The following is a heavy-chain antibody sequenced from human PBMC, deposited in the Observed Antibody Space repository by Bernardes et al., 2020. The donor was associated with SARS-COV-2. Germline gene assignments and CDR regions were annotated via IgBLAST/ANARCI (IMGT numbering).Heavy chain of an antibody. CDR2: MNPNSGNT. CDR3: ARKVGLWFGELYWFDP. D-gene: IGHD3-10*01. Sequence: ASVKVSCKASGYTFTSYDINWVRQATGQGLEWMGWMNPNSGNTGYAQKFQGRVTMTRNSTISTAYMDLSSLRYEDTAVYYCARKVGLWFGELYWFDPWGQGTLVTVSS. J-gene: IGHJ5*02. V-gene: IGHV1-8*01. CDR1: GYTFTSYD.